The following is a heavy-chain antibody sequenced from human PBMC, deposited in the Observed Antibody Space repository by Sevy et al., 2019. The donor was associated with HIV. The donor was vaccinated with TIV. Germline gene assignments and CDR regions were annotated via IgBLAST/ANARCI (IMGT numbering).Heavy chain of an antibody. Sequence: EGSLRLSCAASGFTFNKFAMSWVRQAPGKGLEWVSAIGRKSLGTYYADPVKGRFSISRDDSKNMLYLQMSSLRGDDTAVYYCAKEGNNSPDKFDTWGQGTLVTVSS. V-gene: IGHV3-23*01. CDR3: AKEGNNSPDKFDT. CDR2: IGRKSLGT. D-gene: IGHD1-1*01. J-gene: IGHJ4*02. CDR1: GFTFNKFA.